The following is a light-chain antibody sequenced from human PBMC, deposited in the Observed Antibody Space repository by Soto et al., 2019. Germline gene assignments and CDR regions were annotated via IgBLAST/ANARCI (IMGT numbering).Light chain of an antibody. V-gene: IGLV2-11*01. CDR1: SSDVAGYIY. CDR3: CSYAGSYLYYV. J-gene: IGLJ1*01. Sequence: QSVLTQPRSVSGSPGQSVTISCTGTSSDVAGYIYVSWYQQHPGKGPKLMIYDVSKRPSGVPDRFSGSKSGNTASLTISGLQAEDEADYYWCSYAGSYLYYVFGPGIKVTAL. CDR2: DVS.